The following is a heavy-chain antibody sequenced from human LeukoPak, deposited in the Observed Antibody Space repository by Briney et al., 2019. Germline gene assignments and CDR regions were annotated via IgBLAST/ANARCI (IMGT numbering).Heavy chain of an antibody. Sequence: SETLSLTCTVSGASVSSYYWSWIRQPPGKGPEWIGYIYYSGSTNYNPSLKSRITISVDTSKNQFSLRLSSVTAADTAVYFCAMGFWYEEYFQHWGQGSLVIVSS. D-gene: IGHD6-13*01. CDR1: GASVSSYY. CDR2: IYYSGST. CDR3: AMGFWYEEYFQH. V-gene: IGHV4-59*02. J-gene: IGHJ1*01.